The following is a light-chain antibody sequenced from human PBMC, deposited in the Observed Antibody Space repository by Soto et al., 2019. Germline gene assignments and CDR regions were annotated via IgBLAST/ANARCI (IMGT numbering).Light chain of an antibody. Sequence: DIVMTQSPDSLAVSLGERATINCKSSQSVLYSSNNKNYLAWYQQKPGQPPKLLIYWASTRESGVPDRFSGSGSGTDFTLTISSRPAEDVAVYYCQQYYSTPWTFGQGTKVEIK. CDR3: QQYYSTPWT. J-gene: IGKJ1*01. V-gene: IGKV4-1*01. CDR1: QSVLYSSNNKNY. CDR2: WAS.